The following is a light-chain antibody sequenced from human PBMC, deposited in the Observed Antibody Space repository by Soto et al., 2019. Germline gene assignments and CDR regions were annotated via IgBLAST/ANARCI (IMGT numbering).Light chain of an antibody. CDR3: VSYTNSASYV. Sequence: QSALTQPASVSGSPGQSITISCTGTSSDVGNYIFVSWYRQHPGKAPKLMIYDINNRPSGVSNRFSGSKSGNTASLTISGLQAEDEADYYCVSYTNSASYVFGTGTKLTVL. CDR2: DIN. J-gene: IGLJ1*01. CDR1: SSDVGNYIF. V-gene: IGLV2-14*01.